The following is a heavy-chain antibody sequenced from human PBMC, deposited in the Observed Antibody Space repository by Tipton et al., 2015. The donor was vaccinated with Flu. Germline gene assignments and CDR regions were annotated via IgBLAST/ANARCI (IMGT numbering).Heavy chain of an antibody. J-gene: IGHJ4*02. CDR3: VRESSTWYLDY. Sequence: SLRLSCAASGFTFSSSWMHWVRQAPGKGLVWVSRINSDGSITSYADSVKGRFTISRDNAKNTLYLQMDSLRAEDTAVYYCVRESSTWYLDYWGQGTLGTVSS. D-gene: IGHD6-13*01. V-gene: IGHV3-74*01. CDR2: INSDGSIT. CDR1: GFTFSSSW.